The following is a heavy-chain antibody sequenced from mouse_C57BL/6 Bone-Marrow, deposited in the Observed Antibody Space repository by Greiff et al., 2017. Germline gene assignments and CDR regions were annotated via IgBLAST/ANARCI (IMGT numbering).Heavy chain of an antibody. CDR3: ASLFLGRYFDV. J-gene: IGHJ1*03. CDR1: GYTFTSYW. CDR2: ILPGSGST. Sequence: QVQLQQPGAELVKPGASVKMSCKASGYTFTSYWITWVKQRPGQGLEWIGEILPGSGSTNYNEKFKGKATFTADTSSNTAYMQLSSLTTEDSAIYYCASLFLGRYFDVWGTGTTVTVSS. V-gene: IGHV1-55*01. D-gene: IGHD1-1*01.